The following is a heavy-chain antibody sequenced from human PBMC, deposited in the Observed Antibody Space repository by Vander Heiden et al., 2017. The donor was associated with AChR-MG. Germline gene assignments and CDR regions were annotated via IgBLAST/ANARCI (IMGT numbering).Heavy chain of an antibody. V-gene: IGHV3-30*18. CDR1: GFTFSSYG. J-gene: IGHJ4*02. CDR2: ISYDGSNK. Sequence: QVQLVESGGGVVQPGRSLRISCAASGFTFSSYGMHWVRQAPGKGLELVGVISYDGSNKYYADSVKGRFTISRDNSKNTLYLQMNSLRAEDTAVYYCAKAAVVLEPPLVWGQGTLVTVSS. CDR3: AKAAVVLEPPLV. D-gene: IGHD1-1*01.